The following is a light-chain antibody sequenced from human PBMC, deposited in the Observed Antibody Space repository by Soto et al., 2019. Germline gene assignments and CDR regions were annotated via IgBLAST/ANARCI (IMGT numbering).Light chain of an antibody. J-gene: IGKJ4*01. Sequence: DMEMTQSPSSLSASVGDRVTITCRASQRISNYLNWYQHKPGKVPKLLIYAASSLQSGVPTRFSGSGSGTDFTLTINSLQPEDFATYYCQQSYGTPLTFGGGTKIALK. CDR3: QQSYGTPLT. V-gene: IGKV1-39*01. CDR2: AAS. CDR1: QRISNY.